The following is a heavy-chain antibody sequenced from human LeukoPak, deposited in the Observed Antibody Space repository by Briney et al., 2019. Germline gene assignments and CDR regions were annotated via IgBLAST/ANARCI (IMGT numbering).Heavy chain of an antibody. V-gene: IGHV1-46*01. CDR3: ARDQEGFDY. Sequence: ASVKVSCKASGYTFTSNYIHWVRQAPGQGLEWMGMIYPRDGSTSYAQKFQGRVTVTRDTSTSTVHMELSGLRSEDTAVYYCARDQEGFDYWGPEPWSPSPQ. CDR2: IYPRDGST. J-gene: IGHJ4*01. CDR1: GYTFTSNY.